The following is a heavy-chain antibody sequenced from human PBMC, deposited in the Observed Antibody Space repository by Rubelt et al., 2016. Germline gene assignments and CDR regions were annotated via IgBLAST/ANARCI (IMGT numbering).Heavy chain of an antibody. J-gene: IGHJ3*02. CDR3: ASQSSSGWYAFDI. Sequence: VQLQQWGAGLLKPSETLSLTCAVYGGSFSGYYWSWIRQPPGKGLEWIGEINHSGSTNYNPSLKSRVTISVETSKNKFSLKLSSGTAADPAVYYCASQSSSGWYAFDIWGQGTMVTVSS. CDR1: GGSFSGYY. CDR2: INHSGST. D-gene: IGHD6-19*01. V-gene: IGHV4-34*01.